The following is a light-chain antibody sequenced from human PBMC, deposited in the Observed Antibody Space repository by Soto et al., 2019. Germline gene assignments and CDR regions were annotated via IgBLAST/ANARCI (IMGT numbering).Light chain of an antibody. CDR3: SSNTSSATPVV. CDR2: EVS. Sequence: QSALTQPASVSGSPGQSITISCTGTSSDVGGYNYVSWYQQHPGKAPKLMIYEVSNRPSGVSNRFSGSKSGNTASLTISGLQAEDEAAYYCSSNTSSATPVVFGGGTKLTVL. V-gene: IGLV2-14*01. CDR1: SSDVGGYNY. J-gene: IGLJ2*01.